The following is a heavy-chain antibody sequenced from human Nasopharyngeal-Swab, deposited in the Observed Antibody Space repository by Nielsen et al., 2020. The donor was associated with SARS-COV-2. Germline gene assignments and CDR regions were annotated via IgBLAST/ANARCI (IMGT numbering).Heavy chain of an antibody. D-gene: IGHD3-22*01. Sequence: WIRQPPGQGLEWVSSISSSSSYIYYADSVKGRFTISRDNAKNSLYLQMNSLRAEDTAVYYCARDLGYYDPPFDYWGQGTLVTVSS. V-gene: IGHV3-21*01. CDR3: ARDLGYYDPPFDY. CDR2: ISSSSSYI. J-gene: IGHJ4*02.